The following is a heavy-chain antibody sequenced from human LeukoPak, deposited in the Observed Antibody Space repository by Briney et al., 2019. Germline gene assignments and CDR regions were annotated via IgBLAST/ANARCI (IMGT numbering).Heavy chain of an antibody. CDR3: AAVPRGYSGYDLLG. V-gene: IGHV1-58*02. Sequence: ASVKVSCKASGFTFTSSAMQWVRQARGQRLEWIGWIVVGSGNTNYAQKFQERVTITRDMSTSTAYMELSSLRSEDTAVYYCAAVPRGYSGYDLLGWGQGTLVTVSS. J-gene: IGHJ4*02. D-gene: IGHD5-12*01. CDR1: GFTFTSSA. CDR2: IVVGSGNT.